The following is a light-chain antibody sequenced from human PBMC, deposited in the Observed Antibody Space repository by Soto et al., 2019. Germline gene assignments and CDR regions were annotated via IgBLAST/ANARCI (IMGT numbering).Light chain of an antibody. CDR2: LNNDGSR. J-gene: IGLJ1*01. CDR1: SGHSSSA. CDR3: QTWGTSINGV. V-gene: IGLV4-69*01. Sequence: QPVLTQSPSASASLGASLKLTCTLSSGHSSSAIAWHRQQPQQGPRYLLKLNNDGSRSQGDWVPDRFSGSDSGAARSFTISGLQAEDEADYYCQTWGTSINGVFGTGTKVTVL.